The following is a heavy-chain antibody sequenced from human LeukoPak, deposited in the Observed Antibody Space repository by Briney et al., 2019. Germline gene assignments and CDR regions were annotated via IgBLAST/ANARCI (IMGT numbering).Heavy chain of an antibody. J-gene: IGHJ6*02. D-gene: IGHD1-14*01. Sequence: PGGSLRLSCAASGFTFSSYGMHWVRQAPGKGLEWVAVIWYDGSNKYYTDSVKGRFTISRDNSKNTLYLQMNSLRAEDTAVYYCARDPDRSTYGMDVWGQGTTVTVS. CDR2: IWYDGSNK. CDR1: GFTFSSYG. CDR3: ARDPDRSTYGMDV. V-gene: IGHV3-33*01.